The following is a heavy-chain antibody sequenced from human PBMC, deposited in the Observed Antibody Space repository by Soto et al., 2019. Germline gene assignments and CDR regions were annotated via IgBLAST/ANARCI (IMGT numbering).Heavy chain of an antibody. Sequence: LRLSCAASGLTFSSYAMSWVRQAPGKGLEWVSAISGSGGSTYYADSVKGRFTISRDNSKNTLYLQMNSLRAEDTAVYYCAKDLVVPAAIPYYYGMDVWGQGTTVTVSS. J-gene: IGHJ6*02. CDR3: AKDLVVPAAIPYYYGMDV. V-gene: IGHV3-23*01. CDR2: ISGSGGST. CDR1: GLTFSSYA. D-gene: IGHD2-2*01.